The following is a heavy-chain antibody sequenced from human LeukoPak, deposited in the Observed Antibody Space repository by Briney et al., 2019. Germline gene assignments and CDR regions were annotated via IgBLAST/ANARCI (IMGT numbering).Heavy chain of an antibody. Sequence: GESLKISCKGSGYSFSSFWIGWVRQMPGKGPEWMGIIYPGDSDTRYSPSFQGQVTISADKSISTAYLQWNSLKASDTAMYYCASTQPPLSNREYFQHWGQGTLVTVSS. CDR3: ASTQPPLSNREYFQH. D-gene: IGHD5/OR15-5a*01. J-gene: IGHJ1*01. CDR1: GYSFSSFW. CDR2: IYPGDSDT. V-gene: IGHV5-51*01.